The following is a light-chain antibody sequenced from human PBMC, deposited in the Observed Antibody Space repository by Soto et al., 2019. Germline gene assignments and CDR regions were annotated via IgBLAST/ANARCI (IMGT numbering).Light chain of an antibody. CDR2: SNN. Sequence: QSVLTQPPSASGTPGQRVTISCSGSRSNIGSNPVNWYQKLPGTAPKLLIDSNNQRPSGVPDRFSGSRSGTSASLAISGLQSEDEADYYCAAWDDSLYGRVFGTGTQLTVL. V-gene: IGLV1-44*01. CDR1: RSNIGSNP. J-gene: IGLJ1*01. CDR3: AAWDDSLYGRV.